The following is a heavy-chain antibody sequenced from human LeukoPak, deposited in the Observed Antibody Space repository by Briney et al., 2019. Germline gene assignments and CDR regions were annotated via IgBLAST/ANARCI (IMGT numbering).Heavy chain of an antibody. Sequence: GGSLRLSCAASGFTFDDYAMHWVRQAPGKGLEWVSGISWNSGSIGYADSVKGRFTISRDNAKNSLYLQMNSLRAEDTALYYCARDADPGYSYGPFDYWGQGTLVTVSS. V-gene: IGHV3-9*01. J-gene: IGHJ4*02. D-gene: IGHD5-18*01. CDR2: ISWNSGSI. CDR1: GFTFDDYA. CDR3: ARDADPGYSYGPFDY.